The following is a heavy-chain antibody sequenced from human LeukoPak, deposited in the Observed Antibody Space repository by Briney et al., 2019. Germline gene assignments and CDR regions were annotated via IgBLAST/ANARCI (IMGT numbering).Heavy chain of an antibody. J-gene: IGHJ4*02. V-gene: IGHV3-9*01. D-gene: IGHD6-13*01. CDR3: AKPYSSSWSDFDY. CDR1: GFTFDDYA. Sequence: SLRLSCAASGFTFDDYAMHWVRQAPGKGLEWVSGSSWNSGSIGYADSVKGRFTISRDNAKNSLYLQMNSLRAEDTALYYCAKPYSSSWSDFDYWGQGTLVTVSS. CDR2: SSWNSGSI.